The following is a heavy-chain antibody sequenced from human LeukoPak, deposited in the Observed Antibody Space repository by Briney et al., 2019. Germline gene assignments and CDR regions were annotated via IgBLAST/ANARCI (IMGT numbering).Heavy chain of an antibody. CDR3: AKSQLITQKFSFGVDY. Sequence: QTGGSLRLSCAASGFNFSSYWMSWVRQAPGKGLEWVSAISGSGGSTYYADSVKGRFTISRDNSKNTLYLQMNSLRAEDTAVYYCAKSQLITQKFSFGVDYWGQGTLVTVSS. V-gene: IGHV3-23*01. CDR2: ISGSGGST. CDR1: GFNFSSYW. J-gene: IGHJ4*02. D-gene: IGHD3-3*01.